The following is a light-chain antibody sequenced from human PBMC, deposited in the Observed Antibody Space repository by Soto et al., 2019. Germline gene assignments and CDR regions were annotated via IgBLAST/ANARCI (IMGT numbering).Light chain of an antibody. V-gene: IGLV2-23*02. CDR3: CSYGDRSSMV. Sequence: QSALTQPASVSGSPEQSITISCTGTSSDVGSYNLVSWYQQYPGKAPKLIIYEVTKRPSGVSNRFSGSKSDNTASLTISGLQAEDEADYYCCSYGDRSSMVFGGGTKLTVL. CDR2: EVT. J-gene: IGLJ2*01. CDR1: SSDVGSYNL.